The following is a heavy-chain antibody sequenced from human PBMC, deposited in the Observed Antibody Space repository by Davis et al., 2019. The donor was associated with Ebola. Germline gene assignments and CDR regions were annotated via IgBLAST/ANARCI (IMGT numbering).Heavy chain of an antibody. Sequence: PGGSLRLSCAASGFTFSSYWMSWVRQAPGKGLEWVSAISGSGGSTYYADSVKGRFTISRDNSKNTLYLQMNSLRAEDTAVYYCAKDPRTTVTTGGFDYWGQGTLVTVSS. CDR3: AKDPRTTVTTGGFDY. CDR2: ISGSGGST. D-gene: IGHD4-17*01. CDR1: GFTFSSYW. J-gene: IGHJ4*02. V-gene: IGHV3-23*01.